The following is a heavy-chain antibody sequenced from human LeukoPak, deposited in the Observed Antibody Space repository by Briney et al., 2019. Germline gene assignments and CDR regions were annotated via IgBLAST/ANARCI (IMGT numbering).Heavy chain of an antibody. CDR2: IIPIFGTA. CDR1: GGTFSSYA. Sequence: ASVKVSCKASGGTFSSYAISWVRQAPGQGLEWMGGIIPIFGTANYAQKFQGRVTITADKSTSTAYMELSSLRSEDTAVYYCARDRVVVTASTLDYWGQGTLVTVSS. D-gene: IGHD2-21*02. CDR3: ARDRVVVTASTLDY. J-gene: IGHJ4*02. V-gene: IGHV1-69*06.